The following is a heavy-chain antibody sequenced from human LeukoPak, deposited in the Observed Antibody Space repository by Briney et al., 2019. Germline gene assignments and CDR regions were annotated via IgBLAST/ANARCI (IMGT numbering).Heavy chain of an antibody. CDR3: ARHVRENGYYYDSSGYLDY. D-gene: IGHD3-22*01. CDR1: GVSISSYY. CDR2: IYYSGST. J-gene: IGHJ4*02. V-gene: IGHV4-59*08. Sequence: SETLSLTCTVSGVSISSYYWSWIRQPPGKGLEWIGYIYYSGSTNYNPSLKSRVTISVDTSKNQFSLKLSSVTAADTAVYYCARHVRENGYYYDSSGYLDYWGQGTLVTVSS.